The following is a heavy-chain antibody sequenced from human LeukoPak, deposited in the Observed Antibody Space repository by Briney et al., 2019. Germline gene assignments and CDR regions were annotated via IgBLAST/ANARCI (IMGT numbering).Heavy chain of an antibody. Sequence: PSETLSFTCTVSGGSISSYYWSWIRQPPGKGLEWVGYIYYSESTNYNPSHKSRVTISVDTSKNQFSLKLSSVTAADTAVYYCARGLLNSGLHPFDYWGQGTLVTVSS. D-gene: IGHD5-12*01. V-gene: IGHV4-59*01. J-gene: IGHJ4*02. CDR2: IYYSEST. CDR3: ARGLLNSGLHPFDY. CDR1: GGSISSYY.